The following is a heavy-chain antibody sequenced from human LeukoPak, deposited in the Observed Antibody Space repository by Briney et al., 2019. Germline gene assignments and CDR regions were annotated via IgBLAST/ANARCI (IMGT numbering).Heavy chain of an antibody. CDR3: AREEIAAAKNFDC. J-gene: IGHJ4*02. V-gene: IGHV1-46*01. Sequence: ATVKVSCKASGYTFTSYYMHWVRQAPGQGLEWMGIIFPSGGGTRYAQKFQGRVTMTRDTSTSTFYMELSSLSSEDTALYYCAREEIAAAKNFDCWGQGTLVTVSS. D-gene: IGHD6-13*01. CDR2: IFPSGGGT. CDR1: GYTFTSYY.